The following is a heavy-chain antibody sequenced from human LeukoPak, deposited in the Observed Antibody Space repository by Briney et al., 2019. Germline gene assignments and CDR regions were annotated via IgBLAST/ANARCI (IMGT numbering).Heavy chain of an antibody. D-gene: IGHD3-10*01. CDR1: GYTFTSYD. J-gene: IGHJ5*02. CDR3: ARRKITGIGFDP. CDR2: MNPNSGNT. V-gene: IGHV1-8*01. Sequence: ASVKVSCKASGYTFTSYDINWVRQATGQGLEWMRWMNPNSGNTGYAQKFQGRVTMTRNTSISTAYMELSSLRSEDTAVYYCARRKITGIGFDPWGQGTLVTVSS.